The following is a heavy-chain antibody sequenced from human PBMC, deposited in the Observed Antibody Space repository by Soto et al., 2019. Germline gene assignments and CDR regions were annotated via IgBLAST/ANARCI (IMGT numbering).Heavy chain of an antibody. Sequence: GESLKISCKGSGYSFTTYWIAWARQMPGKGLEWMGIICPGDSDTIYSPSFQGQVTISADKSISTAYLQWSSLKASDTAMYYCARRDIYCSSSSCYSKWGQGTLVTVSS. CDR2: ICPGDSDT. J-gene: IGHJ4*02. CDR3: ARRDIYCSSSSCYSK. D-gene: IGHD2-2*01. CDR1: GYSFTTYW. V-gene: IGHV5-51*01.